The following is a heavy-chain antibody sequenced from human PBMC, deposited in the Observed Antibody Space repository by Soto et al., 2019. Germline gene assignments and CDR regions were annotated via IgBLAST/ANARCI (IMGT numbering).Heavy chain of an antibody. CDR1: GYSFTNYW. D-gene: IGHD3-22*01. CDR2: INPSDSDI. Sequence: PGESLKISCKGSGYSFTNYWVGWVRQMPGKGLEWMGIINPSDSDIRYSPSFQGQVTISADKSISSAYLQWSSLKASDTAMYYCARFEYYYDSSGIHRYLAYWGQGTQVTVSS. J-gene: IGHJ4*02. V-gene: IGHV5-51*01. CDR3: ARFEYYYDSSGIHRYLAY.